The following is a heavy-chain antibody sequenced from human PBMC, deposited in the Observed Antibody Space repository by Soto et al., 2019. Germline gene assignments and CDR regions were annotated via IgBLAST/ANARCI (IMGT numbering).Heavy chain of an antibody. CDR2: IYPGNSNI. Sequence: GESLKISYNGSGYTFTTYSLGWVRQIPDKSLECMGIIYPGNSNIKYGPSFQGRVALSADKSVITAYLQWTSLEASDTAIYYCARLGPLGITIDYWGQGVLVTVS. J-gene: IGHJ4*02. CDR1: GYTFTTYS. D-gene: IGHD1-26*01. V-gene: IGHV5-51*01. CDR3: ARLGPLGITIDY.